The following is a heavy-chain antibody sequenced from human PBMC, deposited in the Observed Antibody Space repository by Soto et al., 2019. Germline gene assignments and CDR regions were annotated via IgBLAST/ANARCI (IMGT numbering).Heavy chain of an antibody. CDR1: GGSISSYY. V-gene: IGHV4-59*01. J-gene: IGHJ6*01. CDR3: ARDGGAGSDYDILTGSYYYGMDV. Sequence: PSETLSLTCTVSGGSISSYYWSWIRQPPGKGLEWTGYIYYSGSTNYNPSLKSRVTISVDTSKNQFSLKLSSVTAADTAVYYCARDGGAGSDYDILTGSYYYGMDVWGQGTTVTVPS. CDR2: IYYSGST. D-gene: IGHD3-9*01.